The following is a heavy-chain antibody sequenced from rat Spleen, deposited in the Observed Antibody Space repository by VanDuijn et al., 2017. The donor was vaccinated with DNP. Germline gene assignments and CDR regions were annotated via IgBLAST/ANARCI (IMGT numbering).Heavy chain of an antibody. V-gene: IGHV5-58*01. CDR2: INTDGDTT. CDR3: AKDRQGGYAMDA. CDR1: GFTFSNYW. J-gene: IGHJ4*01. Sequence: EVQLMETGGGLVKSGRSLKLSCVVSGFTFSNYWMYWIRQAPGKGLEWVASINTDGDTTDYPDSVKGRFTISRDNAENTISLQMTSLRSEDTATYYCAKDRQGGYAMDAWGQGTSVTVSS.